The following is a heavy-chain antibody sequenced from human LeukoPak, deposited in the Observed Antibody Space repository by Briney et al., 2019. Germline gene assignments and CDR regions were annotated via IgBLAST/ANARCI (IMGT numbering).Heavy chain of an antibody. J-gene: IGHJ4*02. V-gene: IGHV3-9*01. Sequence: PGGSLRLSCAASGFTFDDYAMHWVRQAPGKGLEWVSGISWNSGSIGYADSVKGRFTFSRDNAKNSLYLQMNSLRAEDTALYYCAKDMSSRYYDSSGYYYVPGYYFDYWGQGTLVTVSS. CDR1: GFTFDDYA. CDR2: ISWNSGSI. CDR3: AKDMSSRYYDSSGYYYVPGYYFDY. D-gene: IGHD3-22*01.